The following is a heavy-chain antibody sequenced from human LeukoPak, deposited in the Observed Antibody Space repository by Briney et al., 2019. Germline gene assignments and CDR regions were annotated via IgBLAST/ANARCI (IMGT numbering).Heavy chain of an antibody. D-gene: IGHD4-11*01. CDR1: GGSISSSNW. CDR3: ATMTTGASIDY. CDR2: IYHSGST. V-gene: IGHV4-4*02. Sequence: PSETLSLTCTVSGGSISSSNWWSWVRQPPGKGLEWIGEIYHSGSTNYNPSLKSRVTISVDTSKNQFSLKLSSVTAADTAVYYCATMTTGASIDYWGQGTLVTVSS. J-gene: IGHJ4*02.